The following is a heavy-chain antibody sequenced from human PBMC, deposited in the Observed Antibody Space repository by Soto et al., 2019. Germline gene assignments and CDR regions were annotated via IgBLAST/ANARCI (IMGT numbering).Heavy chain of an antibody. CDR2: IYPGDSDT. CDR3: ARRKYYGSGSSIGEGYYYYYGMDV. Sequence: GESLKISCKGSGYSFTSYWIGWVRQMPGKGLEWMGIIYPGDSDTRYSPSFQGQVTVSADKSISTAYLQWSSLKASDTAMYYRARRKYYGSGSSIGEGYYYYYGMDVWGQGTTVTVSS. CDR1: GYSFTSYW. V-gene: IGHV5-51*01. J-gene: IGHJ6*02. D-gene: IGHD3-10*01.